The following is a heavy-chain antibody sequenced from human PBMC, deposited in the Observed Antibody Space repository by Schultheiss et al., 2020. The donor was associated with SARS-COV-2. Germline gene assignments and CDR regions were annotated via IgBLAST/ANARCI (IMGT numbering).Heavy chain of an antibody. D-gene: IGHD3-22*01. CDR3: ATGRIFYDSSGYAFDY. CDR1: GHTLTELS. V-gene: IGHV1-24*01. CDR2: FDPEEVET. Sequence: ASVKVSCKVSGHTLTELSIHWVRQAPGKGLEWMGGFDPEEVETIYAQKFQGRVTMTEDTSTDTAYMELSSLRSEDTAVYYCATGRIFYDSSGYAFDYWGQGTLVTVSS. J-gene: IGHJ4*02.